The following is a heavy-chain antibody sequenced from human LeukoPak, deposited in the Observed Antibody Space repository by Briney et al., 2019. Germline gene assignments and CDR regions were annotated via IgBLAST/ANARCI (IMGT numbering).Heavy chain of an antibody. Sequence: KSGGSLRLSCAASGFTFSGSAMHWVRQASGKGLEWVGRIRSKANSYATAYAAPVKGRFTISRDDSKNTAYLQMNSLKTEDTAVYYCTRPDDYGDYWGQGTLVTVSS. CDR3: TRPDDYGDY. V-gene: IGHV3-73*01. CDR1: GFTFSGSA. J-gene: IGHJ4*02. CDR2: IRSKANSYAT.